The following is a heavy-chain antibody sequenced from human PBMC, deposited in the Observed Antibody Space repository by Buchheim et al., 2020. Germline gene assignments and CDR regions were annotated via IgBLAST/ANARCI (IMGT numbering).Heavy chain of an antibody. J-gene: IGHJ6*02. CDR3: ARDQVAVAGYYYYGMDI. D-gene: IGHD6-19*01. CDR1: GFTFSSYA. V-gene: IGHV3-30-3*01. CDR2: ISYDGSNK. Sequence: QVQLVESGGGVVQPGRSLRLSCAASGFTFSSYAMHWVRQAPGKGLEWVAVISYDGSNKYYADSVKGRFTISRDNSKNTRYLQMNSLRAEDTAVYYCARDQVAVAGYYYYGMDIWGQGTT.